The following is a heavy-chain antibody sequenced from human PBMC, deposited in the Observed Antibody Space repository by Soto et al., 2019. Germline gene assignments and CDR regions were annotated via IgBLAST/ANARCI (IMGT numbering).Heavy chain of an antibody. D-gene: IGHD6-13*01. V-gene: IGHV1-2*02. Sequence: ASVKVSCKASGYIFTGYHIHWVRQAPGRGLEWMGWINPNSGDTEYAQNFQGRVTMTRDTSFNLVYMEMNSLRAEDTALYYCAKDIGALRYYYGMDVWGQGTTVTVSS. CDR2: INPNSGDT. CDR3: AKDIGALRYYYGMDV. CDR1: GYIFTGYH. J-gene: IGHJ6*02.